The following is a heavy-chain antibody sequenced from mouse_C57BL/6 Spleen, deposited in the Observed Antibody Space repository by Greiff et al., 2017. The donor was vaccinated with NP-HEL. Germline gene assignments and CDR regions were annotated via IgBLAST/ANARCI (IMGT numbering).Heavy chain of an antibody. CDR1: GYTFTSYW. CDR2: IYPGSGST. J-gene: IGHJ2*01. CDR3: ARSHYGNYELDY. Sequence: VQLQQSGAELVKPGASVKMSCKASGYTFTSYWITWVKQRPGQGLEWIGDIYPGSGSTNYNEKFKSKATLTVDTSSSTAYMQLSSRTSEDSAVYYCARSHYGNYELDYWGQGTTLTVSS. V-gene: IGHV1-55*01. D-gene: IGHD2-1*01.